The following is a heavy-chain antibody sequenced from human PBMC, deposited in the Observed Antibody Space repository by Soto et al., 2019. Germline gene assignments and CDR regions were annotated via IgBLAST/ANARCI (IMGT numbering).Heavy chain of an antibody. CDR3: VKDRYYYDSSAYRRAY. J-gene: IGHJ4*02. D-gene: IGHD3-22*01. Sequence: LRLSCSASGFTFSNYAMHWVRQAPGKGLEYVSAIYSNGGSTFYADSVRGRFTISRDNSKNTLYLQMSSLRAEDTAVYYCVKDRYYYDSSAYRRAYWGQGTPVTVYS. V-gene: IGHV3-64D*06. CDR2: IYSNGGST. CDR1: GFTFSNYA.